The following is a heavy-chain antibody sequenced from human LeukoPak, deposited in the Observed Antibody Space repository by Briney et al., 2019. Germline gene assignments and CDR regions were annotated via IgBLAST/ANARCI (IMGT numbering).Heavy chain of an antibody. CDR3: ARLATYSSGWFKSFYFDY. Sequence: SETLSLTCTVSGGSISSSSYYRGWIRQPPGKGLEWIGSIYYSGSTYYNPSLKSRVTISVDTSKNQFSLKLSSVTAADTAAYYCARLATYSSGWFKSFYFDYWGQGTLVTVSS. J-gene: IGHJ4*02. CDR1: GGSISSSSYY. CDR2: IYYSGST. V-gene: IGHV4-39*01. D-gene: IGHD6-19*01.